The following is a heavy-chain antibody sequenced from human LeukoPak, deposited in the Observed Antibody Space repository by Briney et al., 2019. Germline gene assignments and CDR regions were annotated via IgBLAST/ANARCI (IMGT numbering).Heavy chain of an antibody. V-gene: IGHV4-39*07. J-gene: IGHJ5*02. CDR1: GGSISSSSYY. Sequence: SETLSLTCTVSGGSISSSSYYWGWIRQPPGKGLERIGSIYYSGSTYYNPSLKSRVTISVDTSKNQFSLKLSSVTAADTAVYYCARDDKGYSYGRPSSNWFDPWGQGTLVTVSS. CDR3: ARDDKGYSYGRPSSNWFDP. CDR2: IYYSGST. D-gene: IGHD5-18*01.